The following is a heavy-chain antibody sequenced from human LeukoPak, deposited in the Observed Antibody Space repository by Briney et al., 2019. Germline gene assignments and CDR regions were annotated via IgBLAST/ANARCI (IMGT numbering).Heavy chain of an antibody. V-gene: IGHV3-23*01. CDR1: GFTFSSYA. CDR2: ISVSGTST. D-gene: IGHD3-22*01. Sequence: PGESLRLFCAASGFTFSSYAMSWVRQAPGKGLEWASGISVSGTSTSNADSVKGRFTISRDNPRNTLYLQMNSLRAGDTALYYCAIMHPYYDGNGYWVQWGQGTLVTVSS. CDR3: AIMHPYYDGNGYWVQ. J-gene: IGHJ4*02.